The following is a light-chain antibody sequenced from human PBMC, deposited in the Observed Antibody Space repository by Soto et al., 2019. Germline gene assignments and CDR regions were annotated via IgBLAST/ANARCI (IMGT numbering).Light chain of an antibody. CDR2: GNS. CDR1: SSNIGAGYD. Sequence: QSVLTQPPSVSGAPGQRVTISCTGSSSNIGAGYDVHWYQQLPGTAPKLLIYGNSNRPSGVPDRFSGSKSGTSASLAITGLQAEDEADYCCQSHDSSLSGDVFGTGTQLTVL. J-gene: IGLJ1*01. CDR3: QSHDSSLSGDV. V-gene: IGLV1-40*01.